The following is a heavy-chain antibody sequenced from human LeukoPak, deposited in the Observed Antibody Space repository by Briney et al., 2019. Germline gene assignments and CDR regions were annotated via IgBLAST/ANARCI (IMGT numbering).Heavy chain of an antibody. D-gene: IGHD4-11*01. J-gene: IGHJ5*02. CDR1: GYTFTSYD. V-gene: IGHV1-8*01. CDR2: MNPNSGNT. CDR3: ARGVGVTTVTLWFDP. Sequence: ASVKVSCKASGYTFTSYDINRVRQATGQGLEWMGWMNPNSGNTGYAQKFQGRVTMTRNTSISTAYMELSSLRSEDTAVYYCARGVGVTTVTLWFDPWGQGTLVTVSS.